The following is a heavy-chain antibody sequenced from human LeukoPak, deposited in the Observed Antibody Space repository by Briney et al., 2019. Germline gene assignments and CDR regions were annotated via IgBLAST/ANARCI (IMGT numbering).Heavy chain of an antibody. D-gene: IGHD3-9*01. Sequence: PGGSLRLSCAASGFIFSSYWMHWVRHAPGKGLAWVSRINTDGSSTSYADSVKGRFTISRDNAKNTLYLQMNSLRAEDTAVYYCARGGTWLLESPSPDYWGQGTLVTVSS. CDR1: GFIFSSYW. V-gene: IGHV3-74*01. CDR2: INTDGSST. J-gene: IGHJ4*02. CDR3: ARGGTWLLESPSPDY.